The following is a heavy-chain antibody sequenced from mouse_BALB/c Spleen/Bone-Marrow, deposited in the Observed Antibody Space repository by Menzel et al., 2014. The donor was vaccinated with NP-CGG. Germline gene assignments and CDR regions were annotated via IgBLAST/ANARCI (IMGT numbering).Heavy chain of an antibody. CDR3: AREGGYYYGSSPYFDV. CDR1: GYSFTGYF. CDR2: INPYNGDT. D-gene: IGHD1-1*01. Sequence: EVQLQQSGPELVKPGASVKISCKASGYSFTGYFMNWVMQSHGKSLEWIGRINPYNGDTFYNQKFKGKATLTVDKSSSTGHMELRSLASEDSAVYYCAREGGYYYGSSPYFDVWGAGTTVTVSS. J-gene: IGHJ1*01. V-gene: IGHV1-20*02.